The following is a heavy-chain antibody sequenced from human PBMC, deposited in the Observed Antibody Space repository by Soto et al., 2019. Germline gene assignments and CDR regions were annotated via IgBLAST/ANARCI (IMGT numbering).Heavy chain of an antibody. D-gene: IGHD1-26*01. V-gene: IGHV3-53*01. CDR3: ATDSRNVGIGYFDS. CDR1: RFRVTSGY. Sequence: EVQVVESGGGLIQPGGSLRLSCAASRFRVTSGYVTWVRQPPGGGLEWVSVTISGLSTHFADSVKGRFTVSRDTSNNTLYLHMSSLRAEDTAVYYCATDSRNVGIGYFDSWGLGTLVTVSS. J-gene: IGHJ4*02. CDR2: TISGLST.